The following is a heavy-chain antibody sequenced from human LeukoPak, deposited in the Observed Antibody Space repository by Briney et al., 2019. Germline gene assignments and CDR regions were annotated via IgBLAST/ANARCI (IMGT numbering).Heavy chain of an antibody. V-gene: IGHV1-2*02. CDR2: INPNSGGT. Sequence: ASAKVSCKASGYTFTGYYMHWVRQAPGQGLEWMGWINPNSGGTNYAQKFQGRVTMTRDTSISTAYMELSRLRSDDTAVYYCARAPRVGATQNWFDPWGQGTLATVSS. CDR3: ARAPRVGATQNWFDP. CDR1: GYTFTGYY. J-gene: IGHJ5*02. D-gene: IGHD1-26*01.